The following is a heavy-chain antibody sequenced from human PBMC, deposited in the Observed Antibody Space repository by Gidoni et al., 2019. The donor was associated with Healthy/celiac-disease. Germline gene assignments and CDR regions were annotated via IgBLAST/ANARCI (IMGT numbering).Heavy chain of an antibody. CDR1: GFTFADYA. D-gene: IGHD3-22*01. CDR3: AKDITHYYDSSGPGGAFDI. J-gene: IGHJ3*02. Sequence: EVQLVESGGGLVQPGRSLRLSCAASGFTFADYAMHWVRQAPGKGLEWVSGISWNSGSIGYADSVKGRFTISRDNAKNSLYLQMNSLRAEDTALYYCAKDITHYYDSSGPGGAFDIWGQGTMVTVSS. V-gene: IGHV3-9*01. CDR2: ISWNSGSI.